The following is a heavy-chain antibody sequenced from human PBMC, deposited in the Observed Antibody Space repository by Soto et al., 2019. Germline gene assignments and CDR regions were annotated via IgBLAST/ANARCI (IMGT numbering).Heavy chain of an antibody. CDR3: ARGRDEYKLGNV. Sequence: QVQLQQWGAGLLKPSETLSLTCAVSGGSLSDYYWPWIRQSPGQGLEWIGEIHPSGSTYYNPSLRSRVTLSVDTSKNQFSLKLTSLTAADTAIYYCARGRDEYKLGNVWGHGTTVTVSS. V-gene: IGHV4-34*01. CDR1: GGSLSDYY. J-gene: IGHJ6*02. CDR2: IHPSGST. D-gene: IGHD1-1*01.